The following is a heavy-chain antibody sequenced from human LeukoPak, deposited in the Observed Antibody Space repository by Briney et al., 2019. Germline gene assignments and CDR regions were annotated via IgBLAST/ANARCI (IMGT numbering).Heavy chain of an antibody. J-gene: IGHJ3*02. CDR1: GFTFRNYA. V-gene: IGHV3-23*01. Sequence: PGGSLRLSCAASGFTFRNYAMNWVRQAPGKGLEWVSGISVSGGSTYYADSVKGRFTISRDNSKNTLYLQMNSLRAEDTAVYYCAKDTGSSGYYYISDGFDIWGQGTVVTVSS. CDR2: ISVSGGST. CDR3: AKDTGSSGYYYISDGFDI. D-gene: IGHD3-22*01.